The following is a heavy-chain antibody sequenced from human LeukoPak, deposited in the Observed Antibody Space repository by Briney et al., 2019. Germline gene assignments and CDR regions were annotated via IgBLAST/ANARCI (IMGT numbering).Heavy chain of an antibody. CDR1: DGSISSAYR. V-gene: IGHV4-61*02. Sequence: PSQTLSLTCTVSDGSISSAYRWTWIRQSAGKGLEWIGRVDTSGSTKYNPSLKSRVTISFDTSKNQFSLRLTSATAADTAVYYCTSGEYTQGSDVWGQGTMVTVTS. CDR3: TSGEYTQGSDV. D-gene: IGHD4-17*01. CDR2: VDTSGST. J-gene: IGHJ3*01.